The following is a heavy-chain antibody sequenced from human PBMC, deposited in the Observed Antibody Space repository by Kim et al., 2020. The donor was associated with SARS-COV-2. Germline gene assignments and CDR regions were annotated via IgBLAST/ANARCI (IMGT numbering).Heavy chain of an antibody. CDR3: ARTIALDWFDP. Sequence: KYSQKFQGRVTITRDTSASTAYMELSSLRSEDTAVYYCARTIALDWFDPWGQGTLVTVSS. V-gene: IGHV1-3*01. J-gene: IGHJ5*02. D-gene: IGHD3-9*01.